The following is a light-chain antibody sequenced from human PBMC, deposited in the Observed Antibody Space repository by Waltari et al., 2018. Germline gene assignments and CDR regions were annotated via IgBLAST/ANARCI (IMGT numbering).Light chain of an antibody. J-gene: IGLJ2*01. CDR2: KGS. CDR1: LLAKKY. V-gene: IGLV3-27*01. CDR3: YSATDNNLGI. Sequence: SYELTQPSSVSVSPGQTARITCSGALLAKKYARWFQQRPGQAPVLVYYKGSERPSGIPERFSGSSSGTTVTLTISGAQVEDEADYYCYSATDNNLGIFGGGTKLTVL.